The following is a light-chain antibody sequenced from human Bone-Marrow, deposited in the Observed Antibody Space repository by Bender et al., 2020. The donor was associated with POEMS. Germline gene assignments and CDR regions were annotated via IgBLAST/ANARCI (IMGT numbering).Light chain of an antibody. V-gene: IGLV2-11*01. CDR1: SSDVGAYNY. J-gene: IGLJ3*02. CDR3: CSYAGGSTWV. CDR2: DVT. Sequence: QSALTQPRSVSGSPERSVTISCTGTSSDVGAYNYVSWYQHHPGKAPTLMIYDVTKRPSGVPDRFSGSKSGNTASLTISGLQAEDEADYYCCSYAGGSTWVFGGGTKLTVL.